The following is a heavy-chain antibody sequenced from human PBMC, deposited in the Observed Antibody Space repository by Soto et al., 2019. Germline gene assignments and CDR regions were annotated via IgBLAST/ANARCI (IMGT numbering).Heavy chain of an antibody. J-gene: IGHJ6*02. D-gene: IGHD3-3*01. CDR3: ARVDYDFWGGSSPSNYGMDV. V-gene: IGHV4-59*01. CDR2: IFHSGST. CDR1: GVSISSNY. Sequence: PSETLSLTWPVSGVSISSNYGSWIRPHPGKGLEWIGYIFHSGSTTYNPSLKSRVTMSVDTSKNQFSLNLSSVTAADTAVYYCARVDYDFWGGSSPSNYGMDVWGQGTTVTVSS.